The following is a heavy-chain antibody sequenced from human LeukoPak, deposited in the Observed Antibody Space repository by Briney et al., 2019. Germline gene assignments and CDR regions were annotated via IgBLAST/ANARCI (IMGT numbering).Heavy chain of an antibody. V-gene: IGHV4-31*03. CDR3: ARRVGKYPTYYFDY. D-gene: IGHD1-1*01. CDR2: IYYTGST. Sequence: SETLSLTCTVSGGSINTGGHYWSWIRQHPGKGLEWLGYIYYTGSTSYTPSLKSRLAISLDTSKDQFSLNLNSVTAADTAVYYCARRVGKYPTYYFDYWGQGALVTVSS. J-gene: IGHJ4*02. CDR1: GGSINTGGHY.